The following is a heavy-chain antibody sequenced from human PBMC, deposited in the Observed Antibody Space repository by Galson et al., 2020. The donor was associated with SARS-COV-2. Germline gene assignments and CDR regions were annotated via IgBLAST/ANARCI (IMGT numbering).Heavy chain of an antibody. D-gene: IGHD3-16*02. Sequence: TGGSLRLSCAASGFTFSSYGMHWVRQAPGKGLEWVAVISYDGSNKYYAYSVKGRFTISRDNSKTTLYLQMNSLRAEDTAVYYCAKDMTTVTTENSRIMITFGGVIVDAFDIWGQGTMVTVSS. CDR3: AKDMTTVTTENSRIMITFGGVIVDAFDI. J-gene: IGHJ3*02. CDR1: GFTFSSYG. CDR2: ISYDGSNK. V-gene: IGHV3-30*18.